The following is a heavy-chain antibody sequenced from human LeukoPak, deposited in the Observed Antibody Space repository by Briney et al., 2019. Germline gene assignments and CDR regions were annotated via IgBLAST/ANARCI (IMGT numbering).Heavy chain of an antibody. CDR2: ISGSGGST. Sequence: GGSLRLSCVASGLNFDDSAMHWVRQAPGKGLEWVSAISGSGGSTYYADSVKGRFTISRDNSKNTLYLQMNSLRAEDTAVYYCAKDPLYCGGDCYPYFDYWGQGTLVTVSS. V-gene: IGHV3-23*01. CDR1: GLNFDDSA. D-gene: IGHD2-21*02. CDR3: AKDPLYCGGDCYPYFDY. J-gene: IGHJ4*02.